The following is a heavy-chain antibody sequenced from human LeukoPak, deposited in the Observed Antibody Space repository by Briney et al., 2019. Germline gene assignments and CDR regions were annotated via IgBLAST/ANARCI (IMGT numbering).Heavy chain of an antibody. J-gene: IGHJ1*01. CDR1: GGSMSGDF. CDR3: ARSITSSWYGDFQH. V-gene: IGHV4-59*01. Sequence: SETLSLTCTVSGGSMSGDFWSWIRQPPGKGLEWIGYIYYSGSTNYNPSLKSRVTISVDTSKNQFSLKLSSVTAADTAVYYCARSITSSWYGDFQHWGQGTLVTVSS. CDR2: IYYSGST. D-gene: IGHD6-13*01.